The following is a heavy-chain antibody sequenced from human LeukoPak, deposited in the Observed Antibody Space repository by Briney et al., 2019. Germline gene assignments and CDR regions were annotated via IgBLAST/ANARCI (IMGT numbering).Heavy chain of an antibody. J-gene: IGHJ4*02. D-gene: IGHD2-2*01. Sequence: ASVKVSCKAPGYTFTSYGISWVRQAPGQGLEWMGWISAYNGNTNYAQKLQGRVTMTTDTSTSTAYVELRSLRSDDTAVYYCARDATYCSSTSCLHFDYWGQGTLVTVSS. CDR3: ARDATYCSSTSCLHFDY. CDR2: ISAYNGNT. CDR1: GYTFTSYG. V-gene: IGHV1-18*01.